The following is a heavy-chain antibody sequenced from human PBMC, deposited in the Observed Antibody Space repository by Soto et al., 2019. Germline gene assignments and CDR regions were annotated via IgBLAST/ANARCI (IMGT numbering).Heavy chain of an antibody. CDR2: ITYSGST. D-gene: IGHD4-4*01. J-gene: IGHJ5*02. Sequence: SETLSLTCTVSGGSISSGDYYWSWLRQPPGKGLDWIGYITYSGSTYFNPPLKSRVTISVDTSKNQFSLKLSSVTAAYTAVYYCARDYSIDGWFDPWGQGTLVTVSS. CDR3: ARDYSIDGWFDP. CDR1: GGSISSGDYY. V-gene: IGHV4-30-4*01.